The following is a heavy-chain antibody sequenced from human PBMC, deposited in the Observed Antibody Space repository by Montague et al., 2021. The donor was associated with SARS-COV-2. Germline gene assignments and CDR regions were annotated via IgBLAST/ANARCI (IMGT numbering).Heavy chain of an antibody. Sequence: TLSLTCTVSGGSISSGSYYWSWIRQPAGKGLEWIGRIYTSGSTNYNPSPKSRVTISVDTSKNQFSLKLSSVTAADTAVYYCARKTFSGYSYGRGSYYYYYGMDVWGQGTTVTVSS. CDR1: GGSISSGSYY. D-gene: IGHD5-18*01. V-gene: IGHV4-61*02. J-gene: IGHJ6*02. CDR3: ARKTFSGYSYGRGSYYYYYGMDV. CDR2: IYTSGST.